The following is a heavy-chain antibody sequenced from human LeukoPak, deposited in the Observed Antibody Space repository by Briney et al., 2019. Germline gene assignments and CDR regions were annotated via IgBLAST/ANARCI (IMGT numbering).Heavy chain of an antibody. J-gene: IGHJ4*02. CDR2: ISSSSSYI. V-gene: IGHV3-21*01. Sequence: GGSLRLSCAASGFTFSSYSINWVRQAPGKGLEWVSSISSSSSYIYYADSVKGRFTISRDNAKNSLYLQMNSLRAEDTAVYYCARGRFGEFLPFDYWGQGTLVTVSS. CDR1: GFTFSSYS. D-gene: IGHD3-10*01. CDR3: ARGRFGEFLPFDY.